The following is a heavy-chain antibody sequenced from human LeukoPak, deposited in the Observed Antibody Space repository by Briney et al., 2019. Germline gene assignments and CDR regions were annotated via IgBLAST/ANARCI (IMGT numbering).Heavy chain of an antibody. J-gene: IGHJ6*02. CDR2: IIPIFGTA. V-gene: IGHV1-69*13. Sequence: SVKVSCKASGGTFSSYAISWVRQAPGQGLEWMGGIIPIFGTANYAQKFQGGVTITADESTSTAYMELSSLRSEDTAAYYCPRDSITVVRGVTQDYYYGMDVWGQGTTVTVSS. CDR3: PRDSITVVRGVTQDYYYGMDV. CDR1: GGTFSSYA. D-gene: IGHD3-10*01.